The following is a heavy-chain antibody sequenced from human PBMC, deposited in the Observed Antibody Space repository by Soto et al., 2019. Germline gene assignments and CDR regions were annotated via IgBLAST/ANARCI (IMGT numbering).Heavy chain of an antibody. J-gene: IGHJ5*02. D-gene: IGHD3-16*01. CDR3: MREVWGVQWVEP. CDR2: LTAGNGDT. CDR1: GYAFTSYA. Sequence: QVQFVQSGAEVRKPGASVKVSCKASGYAFTSYAIHWVRQTPGQRLEWMGCLTAGNGDTNYSPRLQGRVTFTRDTSANTAYMELSSLTFEDTAVYFCMREVWGVQWVEPWGQGTLVTVAS. V-gene: IGHV1-3*01.